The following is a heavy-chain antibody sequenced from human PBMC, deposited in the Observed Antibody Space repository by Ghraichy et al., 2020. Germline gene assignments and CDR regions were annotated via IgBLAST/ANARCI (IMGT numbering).Heavy chain of an antibody. J-gene: IGHJ4*02. CDR3: ARVPCSSTSCYQPFDY. V-gene: IGHV4-34*01. CDR1: GGSFSGYY. Sequence: SETLSLTCAVYGGSFSGYYWSWIRQPPGKGLEWIGEINHSGSTNYNPSLKSRVTISVDTSKNQFSLKLSSVTAADTAVYYCARVPCSSTSCYQPFDYWGQGTLVTVSS. CDR2: INHSGST. D-gene: IGHD2-2*01.